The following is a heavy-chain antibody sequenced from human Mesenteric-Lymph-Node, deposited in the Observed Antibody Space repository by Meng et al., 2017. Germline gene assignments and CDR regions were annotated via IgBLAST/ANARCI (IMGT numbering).Heavy chain of an antibody. Sequence: QVQLQESGPGLVRPSETLSLTFTVSGGSVSTGTYYWSWIRQPPGKGLEWIGEINHSGSTNYNPSLKSRVTISVDTSKNQVSLKLTSVTAADTAVYFCVRNFDSWGQGTLVTVSS. CDR1: GGSVSTGTYY. V-gene: IGHV4-61*01. J-gene: IGHJ4*02. CDR2: INHSGST. CDR3: VRNFDS.